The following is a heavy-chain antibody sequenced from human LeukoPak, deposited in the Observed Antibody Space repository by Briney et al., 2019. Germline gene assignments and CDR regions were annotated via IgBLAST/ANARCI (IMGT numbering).Heavy chain of an antibody. J-gene: IGHJ4*02. D-gene: IGHD4-23*01. V-gene: IGHV3-11*01. CDR2: ISGSGAT. Sequence: PGGSLRLSCAASGFTFSQHFMTWIRQAPGKGLEWISYISGSGATYYANSVKGRFTISRDNAQNSLWLQMSSLRAEDTAVYYCAKDRNPMDYGGPFDYWGQGTLVTVSS. CDR1: GFTFSQHF. CDR3: AKDRNPMDYGGPFDY.